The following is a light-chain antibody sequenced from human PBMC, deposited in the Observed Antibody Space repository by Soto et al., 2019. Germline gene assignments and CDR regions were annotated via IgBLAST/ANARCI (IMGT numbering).Light chain of an antibody. J-gene: IGKJ1*01. CDR2: DAS. V-gene: IGKV1-5*01. CDR3: QQGNIFPWT. CDR1: QSISSW. Sequence: DIQMTQSPSTLSASVGDRVTITCRASQSISSWLAWYQQKPGKAPKLPIYDASSLESGVPSRFSGSVSGTEFTLTISSLQPDDFASYYCQQGNIFPWTFGQGTKVDIK.